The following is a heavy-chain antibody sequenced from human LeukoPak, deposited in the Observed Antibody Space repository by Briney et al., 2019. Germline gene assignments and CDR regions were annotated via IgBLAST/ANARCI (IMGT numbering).Heavy chain of an antibody. CDR3: ARAGYDSSGYFSY. CDR1: GYTFTSYY. Sequence: ASVKDSCMASGYTFTSYYMHWVRQAPGQGLEWMGIIKPSGGSTSYAQKCQGRVTMTSDTSTSTVYMELSSLRSEDTAVYYCARAGYDSSGYFSYWGQGTLVTVSS. J-gene: IGHJ4*02. V-gene: IGHV1-46*01. D-gene: IGHD3-22*01. CDR2: IKPSGGST.